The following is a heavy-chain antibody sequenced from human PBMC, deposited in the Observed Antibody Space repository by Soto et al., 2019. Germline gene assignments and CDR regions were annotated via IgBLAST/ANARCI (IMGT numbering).Heavy chain of an antibody. J-gene: IGHJ5*02. Sequence: SETLSLTCTVSVGSISSSNYYWGWIRQPPGKGLEWIGSAYYSGNSYYNPSLKSRVTISVDTSKNQFSLKLSSVTAADTAVYYCARHAAYCKNAVCYTRWFDPWGQGTLVTVS. CDR1: VGSISSSNYY. D-gene: IGHD2-8*01. CDR3: ARHAAYCKNAVCYTRWFDP. V-gene: IGHV4-39*01. CDR2: AYYSGNS.